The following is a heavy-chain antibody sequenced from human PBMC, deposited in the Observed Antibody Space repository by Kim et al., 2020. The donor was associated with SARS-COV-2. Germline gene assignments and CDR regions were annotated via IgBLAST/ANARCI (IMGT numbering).Heavy chain of an antibody. CDR2: INAGNGNT. V-gene: IGHV1-3*01. J-gene: IGHJ4*02. CDR1: GYTFTSYA. D-gene: IGHD3-10*01. CDR3: ARFFLGPIIMGIWGGFDY. Sequence: ASVKVSCKASGYTFTSYAMHWVRQAPGQRLEWMGWINAGNGNTKYSQKFQGRVTITRDTSASTAYMELSSLRSEDTAVYYCARFFLGPIIMGIWGGFDYWGQGTLVTVSS.